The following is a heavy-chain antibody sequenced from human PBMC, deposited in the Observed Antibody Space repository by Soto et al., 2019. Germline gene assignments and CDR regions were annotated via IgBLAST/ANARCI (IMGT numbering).Heavy chain of an antibody. J-gene: IGHJ3*02. CDR2: MSHSGGT. CDR3: ARVERGSATTVVDAFDI. D-gene: IGHD1-1*01. CDR1: GGFVSSGSYY. V-gene: IGHV4-34*01. Sequence: QVQLQQWGAGLLKPSETLSLTCAVYGGFVSSGSYYWSWIRQPPGKGLEWIGEMSHSGGTHFNPSLKSRVAIPVDTSMNQFSLKMGSVTAADTALYYCARVERGSATTVVDAFDIWGPGTMGTVSS.